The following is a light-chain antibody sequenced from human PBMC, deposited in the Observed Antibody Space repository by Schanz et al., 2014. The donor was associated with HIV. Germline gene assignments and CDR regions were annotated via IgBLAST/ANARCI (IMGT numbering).Light chain of an antibody. CDR1: SSDIGTYNY. Sequence: QSALTQPASVSGSPGQSITISCIGTSSDIGTYNYVSWYQQLPGKAPKLIIYDVSNRPSEISYRFSGSKSGHAASLTISGLQADDEADYYCSSFAGRRNLLFGGGTKLTVL. CDR2: DVS. CDR3: SSFAGRRNLL. J-gene: IGLJ3*02. V-gene: IGLV2-14*03.